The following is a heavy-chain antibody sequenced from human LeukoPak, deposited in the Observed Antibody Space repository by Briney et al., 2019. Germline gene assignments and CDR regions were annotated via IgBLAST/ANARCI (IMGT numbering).Heavy chain of an antibody. V-gene: IGHV4-30-2*01. J-gene: IGHJ3*02. CDR3: ASDGDSSGYQDGFDI. D-gene: IGHD3-22*01. Sequence: SETLSLTCAVSGGSISSGGYSWSWIRQPPGKGLEWIGYIYHSGSTYYNPSLKSRVTISVDRSKNQFSLKLGSVTAADTAVFYCASDGDSSGYQDGFDIWGQGTMVTVSS. CDR2: IYHSGST. CDR1: GGSISSGGYS.